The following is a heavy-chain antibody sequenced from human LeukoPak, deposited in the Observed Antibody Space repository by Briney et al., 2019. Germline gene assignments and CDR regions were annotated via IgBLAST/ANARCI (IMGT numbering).Heavy chain of an antibody. J-gene: IGHJ4*02. Sequence: ASVKVSCKVSGYTLTELSMHWVRQAPGKGLEWMGGFDPEDGETIYAQKFQGRVTMTEDTSTDTAYMELSSLRSEDTPVYYCATLPADLRFLEWLIFDYWGQGTLVTVSS. CDR3: ATLPADLRFLEWLIFDY. D-gene: IGHD3-3*01. V-gene: IGHV1-24*01. CDR2: FDPEDGET. CDR1: GYTLTELS.